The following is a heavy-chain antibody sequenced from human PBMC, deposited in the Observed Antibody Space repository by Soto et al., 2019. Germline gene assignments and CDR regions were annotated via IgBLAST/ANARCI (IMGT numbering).Heavy chain of an antibody. CDR3: ARVRGYSGYDGFDS. V-gene: IGHV3-30-3*01. J-gene: IGHJ4*02. D-gene: IGHD5-12*01. CDR2: ISYDGTNK. Sequence: QVQLVESGGGVVQPGRSLRLSCAASGFTCSSYAVHWVRQAPGKGLEWVTVISYDGTNKYYADSVKGRFTISRDNSNNTLYLQMNSLRAEDTAVYYCARVRGYSGYDGFDSWGQGTLVTVSS. CDR1: GFTCSSYA.